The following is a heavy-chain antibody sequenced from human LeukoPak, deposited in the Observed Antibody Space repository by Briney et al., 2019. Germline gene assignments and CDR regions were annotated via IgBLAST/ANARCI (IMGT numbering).Heavy chain of an antibody. CDR2: IYYSGST. V-gene: IGHV4-31*03. CDR1: GGSISSGGYY. D-gene: IGHD6-13*01. J-gene: IGHJ6*02. Sequence: SETLSLTCTVSGGSISSGGYYWSWIRQHPGKGLEWIGYIYYSGSTYYNPSLKSRVTISVDTSKNQFSLKLSSVTAADTAVCYCARDGSSSIFRSFGMDVWGQGTTVTVSS. CDR3: ARDGSSSIFRSFGMDV.